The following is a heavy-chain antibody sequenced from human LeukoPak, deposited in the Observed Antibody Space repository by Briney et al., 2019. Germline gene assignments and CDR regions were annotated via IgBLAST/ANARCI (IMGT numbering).Heavy chain of an antibody. CDR1: GYTFTGYY. Sequence: HRASVKVSCKASGYTFTGYYMHWVRQAPGQGLEWMGWINPNSGGTNYAQKFQGRVTMTRDTSISTAYMELSRLRSDDTAVYYCASGGSTSWSRYFDYWGQVTLVTVSS. CDR2: INPNSGGT. CDR3: ASGGSTSWSRYFDY. D-gene: IGHD2-2*01. J-gene: IGHJ4*02. V-gene: IGHV1-2*02.